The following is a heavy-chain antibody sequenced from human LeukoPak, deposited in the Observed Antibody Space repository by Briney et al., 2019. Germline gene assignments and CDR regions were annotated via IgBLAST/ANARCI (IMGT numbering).Heavy chain of an antibody. CDR2: IYYSGST. CDR1: GGSISSSSYY. D-gene: IGHD3-9*01. V-gene: IGHV4-39*07. J-gene: IGHJ4*02. CDR3: ARQYDILTGYQGPNFDY. Sequence: SETLSLTCTVSGGSISSSSYYWGWIRQPPGKGLEWIGSIYYSGSTYYNPSLKSRVTISVDTSKNQFSLKLSSVTAADTAVYYCARQYDILTGYQGPNFDYWGQGTLVTVSS.